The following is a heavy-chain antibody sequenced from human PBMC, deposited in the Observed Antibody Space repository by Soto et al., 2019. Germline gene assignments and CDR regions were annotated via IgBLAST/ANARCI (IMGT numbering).Heavy chain of an antibody. CDR2: INPSGGST. CDR3: ARDFLVTDDAFDI. Sequence: ASVKLSCKASGYTFTIYYMHWVRQPPGQRLEWMGIINPSGGSTSYAQKFQGRVTMTRDTSTSTVYMELSSLRSEDTAVYYCARDFLVTDDAFDIWGQGTMVTVSS. CDR1: GYTFTIYY. V-gene: IGHV1-46*03. D-gene: IGHD2-21*02. J-gene: IGHJ3*02.